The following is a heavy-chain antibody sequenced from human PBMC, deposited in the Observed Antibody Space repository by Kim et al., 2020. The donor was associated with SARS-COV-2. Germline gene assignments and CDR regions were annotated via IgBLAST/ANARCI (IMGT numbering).Heavy chain of an antibody. CDR2: IYYSGST. D-gene: IGHD2-21*02. CDR3: ARGLAYCGGDCYFNWFDP. CDR1: GGSISSGGYY. Sequence: SETMSLTCTVSGGSISSGGYYWSWIRQHPGKGLEWIGYIYYSGSTYYNPSLKSRVTISVDTSKNQFSLKLSSVTAADTAVYYCARGLAYCGGDCYFNWFDPWGQGTLVTVSS. J-gene: IGHJ5*02. V-gene: IGHV4-31*03.